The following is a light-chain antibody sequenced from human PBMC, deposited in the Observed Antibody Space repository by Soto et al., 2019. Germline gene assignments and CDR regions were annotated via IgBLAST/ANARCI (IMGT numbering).Light chain of an antibody. V-gene: IGLV1-47*01. CDR1: SSNIGSNY. Sequence: QSVLTQPPSASGTPGQRVTISCSGSSSNIGSNYVYWYQQLPGTAPKLLIYRNNQRPSGVHDRFSGSKSGTSASLAISGLRSEDEADYYCAAWDDSLSAPWVFGGGTQLTVL. CDR3: AAWDDSLSAPWV. J-gene: IGLJ3*02. CDR2: RNN.